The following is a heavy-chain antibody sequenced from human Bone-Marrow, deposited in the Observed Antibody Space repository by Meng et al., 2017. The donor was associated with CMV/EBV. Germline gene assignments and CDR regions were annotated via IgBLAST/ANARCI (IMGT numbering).Heavy chain of an antibody. CDR3: ARSRLATSRQRGSLLI. CDR1: SGSLSGYF. J-gene: IGHJ4*02. V-gene: IGHV4-34*01. D-gene: IGHD2-15*01. Sequence: SETLSLTCGGFSGSLSGYFLSWFRQPPGKGMEWIGEINHLGVTNYNLTLKSRAMISLDTSKKNFSLKLTSVDAAETDVYFCARSRLATSRQRGSLLIWGQGTLVTVSS. CDR2: INHLGVT.